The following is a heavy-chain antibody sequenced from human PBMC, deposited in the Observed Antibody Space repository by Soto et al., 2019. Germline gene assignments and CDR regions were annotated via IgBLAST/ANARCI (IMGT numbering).Heavy chain of an antibody. D-gene: IGHD4-17*01. V-gene: IGHV3-21*01. Sequence: PGGSLRLSCAASGFTFSSYSMNWVRQAPGKGLEWVSSISSSSSYIYYADSVKGRFTISRDNAKNSLYLQMNSLRAEDTAVYYCARDDRLTRPMGPEGYYYYGMDVWGQGTTVTVSS. CDR2: ISSSSSYI. CDR3: ARDDRLTRPMGPEGYYYYGMDV. J-gene: IGHJ6*02. CDR1: GFTFSSYS.